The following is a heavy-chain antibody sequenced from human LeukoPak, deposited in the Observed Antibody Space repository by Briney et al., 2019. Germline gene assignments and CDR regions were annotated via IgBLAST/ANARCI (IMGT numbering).Heavy chain of an antibody. Sequence: SETLSHTCTVPGGSISSYLSRWIRPPPGKGLEWVGYIYYSGSTKYNPSRKSRVTISVDTSKNQSSLKLSSVTAADTAVYYCARQLLWFGELGGMDVWGKGTTVTVSS. D-gene: IGHD3-10*01. CDR1: GGSISSYL. CDR3: ARQLLWFGELGGMDV. J-gene: IGHJ6*04. CDR2: IYYSGST. V-gene: IGHV4-59*01.